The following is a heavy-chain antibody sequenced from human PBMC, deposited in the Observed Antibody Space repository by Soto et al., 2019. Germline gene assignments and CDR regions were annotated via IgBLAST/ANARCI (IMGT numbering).Heavy chain of an antibody. CDR3: ARQSVVPAAIVLGYYYGMDV. Sequence: ASVKVSCKASGYTFTSYAMHWVRQAPGQRLEWMGWINAGNGNTKYSQKFQGRVTITRHTSASTAYMELSSLRSEDTAVYYCARQSVVPAAIVLGYYYGMDVWGHGTTVTVSS. V-gene: IGHV1-3*01. D-gene: IGHD2-2*01. J-gene: IGHJ6*02. CDR2: INAGNGNT. CDR1: GYTFTSYA.